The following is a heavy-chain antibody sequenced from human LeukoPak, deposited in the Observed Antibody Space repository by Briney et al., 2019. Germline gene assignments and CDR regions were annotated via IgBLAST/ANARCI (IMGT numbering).Heavy chain of an antibody. J-gene: IGHJ5*02. CDR2: ISGSGEST. D-gene: IGHD6-6*01. V-gene: IGHV3-23*01. Sequence: GGSLRLSCAASGFTSSSYALNWVRQAPGKGLEWVSAISGSGESTYYADSVKGRFTISRENSKSTLYLQMNSLRAEDTALYYCAKTRGYSSSSENNWFDPWGQGTLVTVSS. CDR1: GFTSSSYA. CDR3: AKTRGYSSSSENNWFDP.